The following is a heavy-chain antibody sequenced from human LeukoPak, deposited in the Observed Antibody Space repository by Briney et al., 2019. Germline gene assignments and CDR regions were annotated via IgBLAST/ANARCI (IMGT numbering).Heavy chain of an antibody. D-gene: IGHD4/OR15-4a*01. CDR3: TRLYTYSHGANLDY. CDR1: GFTFSGSP. V-gene: IGHV3-73*01. Sequence: GGSLRLSCAASGFTFSGSPMHWVRQASGKGLGWVGHIRTKAYTYATAYAASVKGRFTISRDDSKNTAYLQMNSLKTEDTALYYCTRLYTYSHGANLDYWGQGTLVTVSS. J-gene: IGHJ4*02. CDR2: IRTKAYTYAT.